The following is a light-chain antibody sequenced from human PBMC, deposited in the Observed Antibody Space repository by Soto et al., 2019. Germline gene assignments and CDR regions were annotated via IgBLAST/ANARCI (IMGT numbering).Light chain of an antibody. J-gene: IGKJ4*01. CDR1: QGISSR. Sequence: DIQMTQSPSSVSASVGDRVTITCRASQGISSRLAWYQQKPGKAPNLLIYAASSLQSGVPSRFSGSGSETDFTLTIGRLQPEDFATYYCQQSNSFPLTVGGGTKVEIK. CDR3: QQSNSFPLT. CDR2: AAS. V-gene: IGKV1-12*01.